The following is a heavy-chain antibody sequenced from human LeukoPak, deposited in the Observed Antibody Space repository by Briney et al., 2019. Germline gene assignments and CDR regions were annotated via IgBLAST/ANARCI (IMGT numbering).Heavy chain of an antibody. CDR3: ARDGDDILTGYYHC. D-gene: IGHD3-9*01. V-gene: IGHV4-4*07. CDR1: GGSISGYY. CDR2: IYTSGST. J-gene: IGHJ4*02. Sequence: SETLSLTCTVSGGSISGYYWSWIRQPAGKGLEWIGRIYTSGSTNYNPSLKSRVTMSVDTSKNQFSLKLSSVTAADTAVYYCARDGDDILTGYYHCWGQGTLVTVSS.